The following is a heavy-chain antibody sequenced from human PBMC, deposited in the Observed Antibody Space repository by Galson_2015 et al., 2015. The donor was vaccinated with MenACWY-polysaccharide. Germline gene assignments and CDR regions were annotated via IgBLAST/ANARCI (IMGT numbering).Heavy chain of an antibody. D-gene: IGHD1-26*01. J-gene: IGHJ4*02. V-gene: IGHV4-38-2*01. Sequence: LSLTCAVSDYSIRSGYFWGWLRQPPGKGLEWIASIFHSGTTYYNPSLKSRVTISVDTSKNQFSLKLSSVTAADTAVYYCARVEKYSGSFYILYWGQGTLVTVSS. CDR1: DYSIRSGYF. CDR2: IFHSGTT. CDR3: ARVEKYSGSFYILY.